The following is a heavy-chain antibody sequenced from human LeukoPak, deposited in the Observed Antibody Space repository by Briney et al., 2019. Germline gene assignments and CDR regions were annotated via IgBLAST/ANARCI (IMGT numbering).Heavy chain of an antibody. CDR1: GFTFSTYG. CDR2: ISDDGSNT. Sequence: GGSLRLSCAASGFTFSTYGMPWVRQAPGKGLEWVAVISDDGSNTYYADSVKGRFTISRDNSKNTLYLQMNSLRAEDTAVYYCVKEDQPSMVRGVIQVFDYWGQGTLVTVSS. J-gene: IGHJ4*02. CDR3: VKEDQPSMVRGVIQVFDY. V-gene: IGHV3-30*18. D-gene: IGHD3-10*01.